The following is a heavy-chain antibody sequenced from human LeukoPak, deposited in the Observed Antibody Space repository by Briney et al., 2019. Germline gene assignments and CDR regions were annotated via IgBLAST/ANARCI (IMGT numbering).Heavy chain of an antibody. J-gene: IGHJ4*02. CDR1: GFTFSSYW. Sequence: PGGSLRLSCAGSGFTFSSYWMSWVRQAPGKGLEWVAKIKQDGSEKYYVDSVKGRFTISRDNAKNSLYLQMNSLRAEDTAVYYCARDLAWYDSSGTWGQGTLVTVSS. D-gene: IGHD3-22*01. V-gene: IGHV3-7*01. CDR3: ARDLAWYDSSGT. CDR2: IKQDGSEK.